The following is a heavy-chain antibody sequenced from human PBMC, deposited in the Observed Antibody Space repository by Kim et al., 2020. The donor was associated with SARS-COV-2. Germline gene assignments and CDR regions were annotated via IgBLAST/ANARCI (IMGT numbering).Heavy chain of an antibody. CDR2: FDPEDGET. D-gene: IGHD5-12*01. CDR3: ATTGGTTVEWLRPTYYYYGMDV. Sequence: ASVKVSCKVSGYTLTELSMHWVRQAPGKGLEWMGGFDPEDGETIYAQKFQGRVTMTEDTSTDTAYMELSSLRSEDTAVYYCATTGGTTVEWLRPTYYYYGMDVWGQGTTVTVSS. V-gene: IGHV1-24*01. J-gene: IGHJ6*02. CDR1: GYTLTELS.